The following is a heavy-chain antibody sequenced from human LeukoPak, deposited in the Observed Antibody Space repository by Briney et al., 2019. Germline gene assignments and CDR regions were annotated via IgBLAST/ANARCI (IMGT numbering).Heavy chain of an antibody. D-gene: IGHD2-2*01. Sequence: GGSLRLSCAASGFTFSSYAMHWVRQAPGKGLEWVAVISYDGSNKYYADSVKGRFTISRDNSKNTLYLQMNSLRAEDTAVYYCARDGRWEKTPSCWGQGTLVTVSS. V-gene: IGHV3-30-3*01. CDR2: ISYDGSNK. CDR1: GFTFSSYA. J-gene: IGHJ4*02. CDR3: ARDGRWEKTPSC.